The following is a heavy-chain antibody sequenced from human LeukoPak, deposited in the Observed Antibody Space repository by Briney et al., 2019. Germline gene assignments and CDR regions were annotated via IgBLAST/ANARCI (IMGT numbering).Heavy chain of an antibody. V-gene: IGHV3-9*01. CDR2: ISWNSGSI. J-gene: IGHJ4*02. Sequence: PGGSLRLFCAASGFTFDDYAMHWVRQAPGKGLEWVSGISWNSGSIGYADSVKGRFTISRDNAKNSLYLQMNSLRAEDTALYYCAKASLGYCSGGSCFFDYWGQGTLVTVSS. D-gene: IGHD2-15*01. CDR1: GFTFDDYA. CDR3: AKASLGYCSGGSCFFDY.